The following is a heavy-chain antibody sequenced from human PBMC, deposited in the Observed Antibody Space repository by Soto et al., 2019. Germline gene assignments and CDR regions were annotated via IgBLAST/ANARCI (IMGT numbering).Heavy chain of an antibody. CDR3: ARDGRYCSSTSCYGSAFDI. D-gene: IGHD2-2*01. CDR1: GGSISSGGYY. CDR2: IYYSGST. Sequence: SETLSLTCTVSGGSISSGGYYWSWIRQHPGKGLEWIGYIYYSGSTYYNPSLKSRVTISVDTSKNQFSLKLSSVTAADTAVYYCARDGRYCSSTSCYGSAFDIWGQGTMVTVSS. J-gene: IGHJ3*02. V-gene: IGHV4-31*03.